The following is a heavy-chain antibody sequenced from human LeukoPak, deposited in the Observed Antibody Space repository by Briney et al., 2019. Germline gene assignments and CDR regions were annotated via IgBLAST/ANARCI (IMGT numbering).Heavy chain of an antibody. J-gene: IGHJ4*02. CDR3: ARGGSGFSAYSFDY. D-gene: IGHD6-25*01. CDR1: GFTFSSYA. Sequence: GGSLRLSCAASGFTFSSYAMHWVRQAPGKGLEWVAVISYDGSNKYYADSVKGRFTISRDNSKNTLYLQMNSLRAEDTAVYYCARGGSGFSAYSFDYWGQGTLVTVSS. V-gene: IGHV3-30-3*01. CDR2: ISYDGSNK.